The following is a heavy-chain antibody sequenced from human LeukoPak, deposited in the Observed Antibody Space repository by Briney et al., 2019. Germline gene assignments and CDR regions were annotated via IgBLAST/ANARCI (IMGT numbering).Heavy chain of an antibody. CDR2: IYYSGST. J-gene: IGHJ4*02. CDR1: GGSISSYY. D-gene: IGHD4-17*01. V-gene: IGHV4-59*01. CDR3: ARDDTVLGYFDY. Sequence: SETLSLTCTVSGGSISSYYWSWIRQPPGKGLEWIGYIYYSGSTNYNPSLKSRVTISVDTSKNQFSLKLSSVTAADTAVYYCARDDTVLGYFDYWGQGTLVTVSS.